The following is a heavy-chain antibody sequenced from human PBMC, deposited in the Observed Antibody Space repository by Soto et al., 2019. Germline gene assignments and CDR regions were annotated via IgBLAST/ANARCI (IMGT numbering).Heavy chain of an antibody. V-gene: IGHV4-30-4*01. Sequence: SETVSLTCTVSGGSISIGDYYWSWIRQPPGKGLEWIGYIYYSGSTYYNPSLKSRVTISVDTSKNQFFLKLSSVTAADTAVYYCARGSHPIFGVVMEYNNWFDPWGQGTLVTVSS. CDR1: GGSISIGDYY. CDR2: IYYSGST. J-gene: IGHJ5*02. CDR3: ARGSHPIFGVVMEYNNWFDP. D-gene: IGHD3-3*01.